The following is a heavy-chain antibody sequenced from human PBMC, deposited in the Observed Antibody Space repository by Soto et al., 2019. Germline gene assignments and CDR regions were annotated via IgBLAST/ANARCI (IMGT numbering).Heavy chain of an antibody. D-gene: IGHD2-8*01. J-gene: IGHJ6*02. V-gene: IGHV1-2*04. CDR1: GYTFTNYY. CDR2: IDGDSGDT. CDR3: ARTPNNGRAGVYGMDV. Sequence: QVQLVQSGAEVKKPGASVKVSCKASGYTFTNYYIHWVRQAPGQGLEWMGWIDGDSGDTKDAQKFQGWVTMTRDTSINKAYMELSRLTSDDTAVYYCARTPNNGRAGVYGMDVWGQGTTVTVSS.